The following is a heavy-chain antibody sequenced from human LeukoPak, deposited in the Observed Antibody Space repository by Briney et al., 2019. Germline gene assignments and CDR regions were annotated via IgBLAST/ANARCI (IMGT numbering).Heavy chain of an antibody. CDR3: ARDIIRAPYDFTYYYYYMDV. D-gene: IGHD3-3*01. J-gene: IGHJ6*03. Sequence: SETLSLTCTVSGGSISSSSYYWGWIRQPPGKGLEWIGSIYYSGSTYYNPSLKSRVTISVDTSKNQFSLKLSSVTAADTAVYYCARDIIRAPYDFTYYYYYMDVWGKGTTVTVSS. CDR2: IYYSGST. V-gene: IGHV4-39*07. CDR1: GGSISSSSYY.